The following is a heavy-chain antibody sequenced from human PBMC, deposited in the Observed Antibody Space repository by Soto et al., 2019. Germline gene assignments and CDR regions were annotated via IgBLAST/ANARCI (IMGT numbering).Heavy chain of an antibody. V-gene: IGHV3-23*01. Sequence: EVQLLESGGGLVQPGGSLRLSCAASGFTLGTYVMSCVRQAPGKGLEWVSGIDSGGGGTYYADSVKGRFTISRDNSKNTLSLQMNGLRAEDTAVFYCAKGPEQLVHGVFDYWGQGTLVNVSS. CDR3: AKGPEQLVHGVFDY. CDR2: IDSGGGGT. CDR1: GFTLGTYV. D-gene: IGHD6-6*01. J-gene: IGHJ4*02.